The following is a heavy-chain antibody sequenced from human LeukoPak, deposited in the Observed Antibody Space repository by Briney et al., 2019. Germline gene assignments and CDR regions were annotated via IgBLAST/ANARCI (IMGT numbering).Heavy chain of an antibody. Sequence: SETLSLTCTVSGGSISSYYWSWIRQPPGKGLEWIGYIYYSGSTNYNPSLKSRVTISVDTSKNQFSLKLGSVTAADTAVYYCARVLGPPYYFDYWGQGTLVTVSS. CDR2: IYYSGST. D-gene: IGHD3-16*01. V-gene: IGHV4-59*01. CDR1: GGSISSYY. J-gene: IGHJ4*02. CDR3: ARVLGPPYYFDY.